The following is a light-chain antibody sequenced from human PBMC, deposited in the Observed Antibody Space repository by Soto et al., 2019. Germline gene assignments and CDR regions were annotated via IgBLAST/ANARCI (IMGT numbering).Light chain of an antibody. V-gene: IGLV2-14*01. CDR3: SSYPSRSPLFV. Sequence: QSVLTQPASVSGSPGQSITISCTGTSSDVGGYNYVSWYQQHPGKAPKLIIYDVSNRPSGVSNRFSGSKSGNTASLTISGPQVEDESDYSGSSYPSRSPLFVFAPGTKVTAL. J-gene: IGLJ1*01. CDR1: SSDVGGYNY. CDR2: DVS.